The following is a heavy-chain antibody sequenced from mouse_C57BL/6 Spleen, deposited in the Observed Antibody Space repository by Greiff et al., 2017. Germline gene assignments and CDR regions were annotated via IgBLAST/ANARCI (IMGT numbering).Heavy chain of an antibody. J-gene: IGHJ2*01. CDR2: INYDGSST. V-gene: IGHV5-16*01. D-gene: IGHD3-1*01. CDR3: ARESGNYCDY. Sequence: EVQLVESEGGLVQPGSSMKLSCTASGFTFSDYYMAWVRQVPEKGLEWVANINYDGSSTYYLDSLKSRFIISRDNAKNILYLQMSSLKSEDTATYYCARESGNYCDYWGQGTTLTVSS. CDR1: GFTFSDYY.